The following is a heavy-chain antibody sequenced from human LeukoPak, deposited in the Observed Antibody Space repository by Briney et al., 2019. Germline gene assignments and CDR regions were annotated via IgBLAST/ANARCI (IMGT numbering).Heavy chain of an antibody. CDR3: ARGPRFVEAVASSSWYRIPSYYYGMDV. D-gene: IGHD6-13*01. Sequence: SETLSLTCAVYGGSFSGYYWSWIRQPPGKGLEWIGEINHSGSTNYNPSLKSRVTISVDTSKNQFSLKLSSVTAADTAVYYRARGPRFVEAVASSSWYRIPSYYYGMDVWGQGTTVTVSS. V-gene: IGHV4-34*01. CDR2: INHSGST. J-gene: IGHJ6*02. CDR1: GGSFSGYY.